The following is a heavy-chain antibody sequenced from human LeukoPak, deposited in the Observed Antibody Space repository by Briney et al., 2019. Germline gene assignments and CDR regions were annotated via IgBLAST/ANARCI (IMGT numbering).Heavy chain of an antibody. J-gene: IGHJ6*02. CDR1: GYSISSGYY. CDR3: ARWVAIGGMDV. V-gene: IGHV4-31*11. Sequence: SETLSLTCDVSGYSISSGYYWGWIRQPPGKGLEWIGYIYYSGSTYYNPSLKSRVTISVDTSKNQFSLKLSSVTAADTAVYYCARWVAIGGMDVWGQGTTVTVSS. D-gene: IGHD2-15*01. CDR2: IYYSGST.